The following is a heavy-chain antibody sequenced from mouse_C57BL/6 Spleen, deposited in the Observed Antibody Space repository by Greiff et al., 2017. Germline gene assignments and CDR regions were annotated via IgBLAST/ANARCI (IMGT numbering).Heavy chain of an antibody. CDR3: AGADSSVYYFDY. CDR2: INPNYGTT. Sequence: VQLQQSGPELVKPGASVKISCTASGYSFTDYNMNWVKQSHGKSLEWIGVINPNYGTTSYNQKFKGKATLTVDQSSSTAYMQLTSLTSEDSAVYYCAGADSSVYYFDYWGQGTTLTVSS. D-gene: IGHD2-12*01. V-gene: IGHV1-39*01. CDR1: GYSFTDYN. J-gene: IGHJ2*01.